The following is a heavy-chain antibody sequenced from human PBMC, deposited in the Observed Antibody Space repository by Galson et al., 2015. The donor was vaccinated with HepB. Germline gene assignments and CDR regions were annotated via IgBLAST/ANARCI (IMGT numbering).Heavy chain of an antibody. CDR2: INPSGGST. Sequence: SVKVSCKASGYTFTSYYMHWVRQAPGQGLEWMGIINPSGGSTSYAQKFQGRVTMTRDTSTSTVYMELSSLRSEDTAVYYCATSYYGSGSYYNDYYYYYGMDAWGQGTTVTVSS. CDR1: GYTFTSYY. V-gene: IGHV1-46*03. J-gene: IGHJ6*02. D-gene: IGHD3-10*01. CDR3: ATSYYGSGSYYNDYYYYYGMDA.